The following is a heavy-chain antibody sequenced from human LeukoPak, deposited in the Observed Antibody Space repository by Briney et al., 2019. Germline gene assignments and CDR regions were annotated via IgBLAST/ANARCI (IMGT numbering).Heavy chain of an antibody. CDR1: GYSISSGYY. V-gene: IGHV4-38-2*01. CDR3: ASLQVPAANGIDY. J-gene: IGHJ4*02. Sequence: SETLSLTCAVSGYSISSGYYWGWIGQPPGKGLEWIGSIYHSGSTYYNPSLKSRVTISVDTSKNQFSLKLSSVTAADTAVYYCASLQVPAANGIDYWGQGTLVTVSS. CDR2: IYHSGST. D-gene: IGHD2-2*01.